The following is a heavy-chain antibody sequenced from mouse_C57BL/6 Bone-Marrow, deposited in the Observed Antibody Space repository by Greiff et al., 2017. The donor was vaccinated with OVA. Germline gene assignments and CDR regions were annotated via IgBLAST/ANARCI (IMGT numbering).Heavy chain of an antibody. D-gene: IGHD1-1*01. V-gene: IGHV14-4*01. CDR3: ISLITPVVVHWYFDV. CDR2: IDPENGDT. CDR1: GFNIKDDY. Sequence: VQLQQSGAELVRPGASVKLSCTASGFNIKDDYMHWVKQRPEQGLEWIGWIDPENGDTEYASKFQGKATITAETASNTAYLQLSSLTSEDTAVYYCISLITPVVVHWYFDVWGTGTTVTVSS. J-gene: IGHJ1*03.